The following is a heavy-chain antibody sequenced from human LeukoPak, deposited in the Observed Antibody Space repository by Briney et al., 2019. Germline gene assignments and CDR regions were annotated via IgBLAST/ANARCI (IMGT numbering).Heavy chain of an antibody. CDR1: GGSISSTSYY. V-gene: IGHV4-39*01. J-gene: IGHJ5*02. Sequence: PSETLSLTCTVSGGSISSTSYYWGWIRQPPGRGLEWIGSMYHSGTTYYNPSLKSRVTISADTSKIQFSLKLSSVTAADTAVYYCARHSHYYDSSGYHYFFDPWGQGTLVTVSS. CDR2: MYHSGTT. CDR3: ARHSHYYDSSGYHYFFDP. D-gene: IGHD3-22*01.